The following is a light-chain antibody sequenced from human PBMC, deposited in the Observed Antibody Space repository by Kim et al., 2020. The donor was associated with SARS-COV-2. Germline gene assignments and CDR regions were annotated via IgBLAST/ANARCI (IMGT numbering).Light chain of an antibody. Sequence: AAVGDRVTITCRASQGFSNYLAWYQQKPGKVPKLLIYAASTLQSGVPSRFSGSGSGTDFTLTISSLQPEDVATYYCQKYNSAPLTFGPGTKVDIK. CDR1: QGFSNY. CDR2: AAS. CDR3: QKYNSAPLT. V-gene: IGKV1-27*01. J-gene: IGKJ3*01.